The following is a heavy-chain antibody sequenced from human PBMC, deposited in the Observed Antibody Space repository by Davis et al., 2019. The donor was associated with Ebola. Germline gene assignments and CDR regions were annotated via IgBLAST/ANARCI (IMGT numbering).Heavy chain of an antibody. Sequence: ASVKVSCKASGYTFTSYAMHWVRQAPGQRLEWMGWINAGNGNTKYSQTFQGRVTITRDTSASTAYMELSSLRSEDTAVYYCARVGGNELLWFGEPFDYWGQGTLVTVSS. CDR3: ARVGGNELLWFGEPFDY. J-gene: IGHJ4*02. D-gene: IGHD3-10*01. CDR1: GYTFTSYA. CDR2: INAGNGNT. V-gene: IGHV1-3*01.